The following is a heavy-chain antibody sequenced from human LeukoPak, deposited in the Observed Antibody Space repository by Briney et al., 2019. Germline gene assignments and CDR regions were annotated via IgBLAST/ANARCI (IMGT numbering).Heavy chain of an antibody. V-gene: IGHV3-23*01. J-gene: IGHJ3*02. CDR1: GFTFSSYA. D-gene: IGHD3-10*01. CDR2: ISGGGDTT. CDR3: AKAKYHSSGGDAFDI. Sequence: GGSLRLSCLASGFTFSSYAMNWVRQTPGKGLEWVSGISGGGDTTYKADSVKGRFTISRDNSKNTLYLEMSSLTVEGTAVYYCAKAKYHSSGGDAFDIWGQGTKVTVSS.